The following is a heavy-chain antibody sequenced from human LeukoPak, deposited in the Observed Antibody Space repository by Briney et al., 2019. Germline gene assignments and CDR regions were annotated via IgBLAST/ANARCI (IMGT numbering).Heavy chain of an antibody. CDR1: DGSVSGYH. J-gene: IGHJ4*02. CDR3: ARVTAAGGGFDH. V-gene: IGHV4-59*02. D-gene: IGHD2-15*01. CDR2: IYFTGST. Sequence: PSETLSLTCTVSDGSVSGYHWSWIRQPPGQGLECIGHIYFTGSTTYNPSLKSRVTISVDTSQNQFSLSLTSVTSADTAVYYCARVTAAGGGFDHWGQGTLVTVSS.